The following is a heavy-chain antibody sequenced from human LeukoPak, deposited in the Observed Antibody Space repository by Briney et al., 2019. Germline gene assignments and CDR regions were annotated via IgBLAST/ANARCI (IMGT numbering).Heavy chain of an antibody. Sequence: GGSLRLSCAASGFTFSNYAMSWVRQAPGKGPDWVAAISRDGRSTYYADSVVKGRFTIFRDNSRSTLYLQLNSLRAEDTAVYYCAKGDLFDPWGQGTLVTVSS. CDR1: GFTFSNYA. CDR2: ISRDGRST. V-gene: IGHV3-23*01. CDR3: AKGDLFDP. D-gene: IGHD2-21*02. J-gene: IGHJ5*02.